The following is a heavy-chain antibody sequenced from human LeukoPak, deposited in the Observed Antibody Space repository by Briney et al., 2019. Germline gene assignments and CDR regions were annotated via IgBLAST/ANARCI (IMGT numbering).Heavy chain of an antibody. Sequence: SETLSLTCTVSCGSIKNNYWSWIRQPPGKALEWIGYVYSNGNTNYNPSLKSRVTMSIETSKNQFSLKVPSVTAADTAVYYCAGGTFDGPLYGTYWYFHVWGRGTLVTVSS. CDR3: AGGTFDGPLYGTYWYFHV. CDR2: VYSNGNT. J-gene: IGHJ2*01. CDR1: CGSIKNNY. V-gene: IGHV4-59*01. D-gene: IGHD1-14*01.